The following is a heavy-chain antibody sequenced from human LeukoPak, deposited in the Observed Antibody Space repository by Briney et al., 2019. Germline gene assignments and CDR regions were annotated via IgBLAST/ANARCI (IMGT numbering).Heavy chain of an antibody. J-gene: IGHJ4*02. V-gene: IGHV3-30-3*01. Sequence: PGGSLRLSCAASGFTFSSYAMHWVRQAPGKGLEWVAVISYDGSNKYYADSVKGRFTISRDNSKNTLYLQMNSLRAEDTAVYYCARDRGISRRGYYEIREVPNYFDYWGQGTLVTVSS. D-gene: IGHD3-22*01. CDR1: GFTFSSYA. CDR3: ARDRGISRRGYYEIREVPNYFDY. CDR2: ISYDGSNK.